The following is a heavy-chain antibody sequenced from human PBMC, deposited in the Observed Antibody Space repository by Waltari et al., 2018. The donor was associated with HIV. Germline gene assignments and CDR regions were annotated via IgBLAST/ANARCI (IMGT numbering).Heavy chain of an antibody. V-gene: IGHV4-59*01. D-gene: IGHD2-8*01. J-gene: IGHJ3*02. CDR3: AREDLQGVFDI. CDR1: GGSIGTYF. CDR2: AYHTGRT. Sequence: QVQLQESGPGLVKPSEPLSLMCTVSGGSIGTYFWSWIRQPPGKGLEWIANAYHTGRTTYNPSLKSRVTISVDTSKNHLSLRLSSVTAADTAVYYCAREDLQGVFDIWGQGTVVTVSS.